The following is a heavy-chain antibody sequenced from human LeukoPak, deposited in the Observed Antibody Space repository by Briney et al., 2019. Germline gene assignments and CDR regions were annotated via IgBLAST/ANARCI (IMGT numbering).Heavy chain of an antibody. CDR3: ARDGGSRVGDAFDI. CDR1: GFTFSSYA. D-gene: IGHD3-10*01. J-gene: IGHJ3*02. CDR2: IWYDGSNK. Sequence: VRSLRLSCAASGFTFSSYAMHWVRQAPGKGLEWVAVIWYDGSNKYYADSVKGRFTISRDNSKNTLYLQMNSLRAEDTAVYYCARDGGSRVGDAFDIWGQGTMVTVSS. V-gene: IGHV3-33*08.